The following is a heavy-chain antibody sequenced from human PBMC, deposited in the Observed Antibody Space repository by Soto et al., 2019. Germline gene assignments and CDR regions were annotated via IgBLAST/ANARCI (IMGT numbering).Heavy chain of an antibody. CDR1: GGSFSGYY. Sequence: SETLSLTCAVYGGSFSGYYWSWIRQPPGKGLEWIGEINHSGSTNYNPSLKSRVTISVDTSKNQFSLKLSSVTAADTAVYYCARGRRTQLWSTNYYYYYGMDVWGQGTTVTVSS. V-gene: IGHV4-34*01. D-gene: IGHD5-18*01. CDR2: INHSGST. CDR3: ARGRRTQLWSTNYYYYYGMDV. J-gene: IGHJ6*02.